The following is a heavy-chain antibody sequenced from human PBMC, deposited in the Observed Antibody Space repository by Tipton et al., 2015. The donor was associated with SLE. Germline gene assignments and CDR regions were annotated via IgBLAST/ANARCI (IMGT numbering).Heavy chain of an antibody. J-gene: IGHJ3*02. V-gene: IGHV4-61*02. Sequence: TLSLTCTVSGGSISSGSYYWSWIRQPAGKGLEWIGRIYTSGSTNYNPSLKSRVTISVDTSKNQFSLKLSSVTAADTAVYYCARAVLVRGGAFDIWGQGTMVTVSS. D-gene: IGHD3-10*01. CDR2: IYTSGST. CDR1: GGSISSGSYY. CDR3: ARAVLVRGGAFDI.